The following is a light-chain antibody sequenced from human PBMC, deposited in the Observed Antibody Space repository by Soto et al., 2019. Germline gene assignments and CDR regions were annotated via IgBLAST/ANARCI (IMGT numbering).Light chain of an antibody. Sequence: QSVLTQPPSASGTPGQRVTISCSGSSSNIGRNTVNWYQQLPGTAPKLLIYSNNQRPSGVPDRFSGSKSGTSASLAISGLQSEDEADYYCGAWDDSLNGHVVFGGGTKLTVL. CDR2: SNN. J-gene: IGLJ2*01. CDR1: SSNIGRNT. V-gene: IGLV1-44*01. CDR3: GAWDDSLNGHVV.